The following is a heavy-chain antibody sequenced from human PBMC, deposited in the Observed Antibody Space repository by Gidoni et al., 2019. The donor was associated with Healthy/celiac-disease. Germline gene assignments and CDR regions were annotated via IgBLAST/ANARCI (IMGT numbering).Heavy chain of an antibody. V-gene: IGHV4-39*07. J-gene: IGHJ4*02. CDR3: ARDAKSSYGSQFDY. CDR2: IYYSGST. D-gene: IGHD5-18*01. CDR1: GGSISSSSYD. Sequence: QLQLQESGPGLVKPSETLSLNCTVSGGSISSSSYDWGWSRQPPGKWLEWIGSIYYSGSTDANPSLKSLVTISVDTSKYQFSLKLSSVTAADTAVYYCARDAKSSYGSQFDYWGQGTLVTVSS.